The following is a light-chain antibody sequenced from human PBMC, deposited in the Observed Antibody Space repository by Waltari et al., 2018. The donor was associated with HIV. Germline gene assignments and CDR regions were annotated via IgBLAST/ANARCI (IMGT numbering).Light chain of an antibody. J-gene: IGLJ1*01. CDR3: SSYTSSVTFPYV. CDR2: EVS. CDR1: SGDVGTYNR. V-gene: IGLV2-18*02. Sequence: QSALTQPPSMSGSPGQSVTISCTGTSGDVGTYNRVSWYQQPPGTAPKLMIYEVSNRPSGVPDRFSGSKSGNTASLTISGLQPEDEADYYCSSYTSSVTFPYVFGTGTKVTVL.